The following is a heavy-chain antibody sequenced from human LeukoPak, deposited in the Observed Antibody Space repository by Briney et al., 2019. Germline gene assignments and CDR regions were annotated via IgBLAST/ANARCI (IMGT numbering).Heavy chain of an antibody. Sequence: GGSLRLSCAASGFTFSSYSMNWVRRAPGKGLEWVSYISSPSSTIYYADSVKGRFTISRDNAKNSLYLQMNSLRAEDTAVYYCAELGITMIGGVWGKGTTVTISS. CDR1: GFTFSSYS. D-gene: IGHD3-10*02. CDR3: AELGITMIGGV. CDR2: ISSPSSTI. V-gene: IGHV3-48*04. J-gene: IGHJ6*04.